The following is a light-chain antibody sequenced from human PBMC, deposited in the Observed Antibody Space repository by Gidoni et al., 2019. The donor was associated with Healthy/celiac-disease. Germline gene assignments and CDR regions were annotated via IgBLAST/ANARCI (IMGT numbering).Light chain of an antibody. CDR1: SSDVGGYNY. V-gene: IGLV2-11*01. Sequence: QSALTQPRSVSGSPGQSVTISCTGTSSDVGGYNYVSWYQQHPGKAPRLIIYDVNKRPSGVPDRFSGSKSGYTASLTISGLQAEDEADYYCCSYAGYYTPYLFGTGTKVTVL. CDR2: DVN. CDR3: CSYAGYYTPYL. J-gene: IGLJ1*01.